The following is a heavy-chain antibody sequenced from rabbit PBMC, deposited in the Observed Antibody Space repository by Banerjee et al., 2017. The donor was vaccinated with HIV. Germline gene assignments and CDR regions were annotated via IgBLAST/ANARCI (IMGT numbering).Heavy chain of an antibody. D-gene: IGHD1-1*01. CDR3: ARTSSMDL. CDR2: IYSSNGDK. J-gene: IGHJ4*01. Sequence: QEQLVESGGGLVQPEGSLTLTCKASGSDISSNAMCWVRQAPGKGLELIACIYSSNGDKWYASWVNGRFTISRSTSLNTVDLKMTSLTAADTATYFCARTSSMDLWGQGTLVTVS. V-gene: IGHV1S47*01. CDR1: GSDISSNA.